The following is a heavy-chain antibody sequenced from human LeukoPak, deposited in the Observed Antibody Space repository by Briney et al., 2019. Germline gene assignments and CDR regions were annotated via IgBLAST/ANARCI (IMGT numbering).Heavy chain of an antibody. CDR3: VRDPEALDY. V-gene: IGHV3-48*02. CDR2: ITGSSNPI. CDR1: GFTFSSYA. J-gene: IGHJ4*02. Sequence: GGSLRLSCAASGFTFSSYAMSWVRQAPGKGLEWVSYITGSSNPIYYADSVKGRFTISRDNAKNSLYLQMNSLRDEDTAVYYCVRDPEALDYWGQGTLVTVSS.